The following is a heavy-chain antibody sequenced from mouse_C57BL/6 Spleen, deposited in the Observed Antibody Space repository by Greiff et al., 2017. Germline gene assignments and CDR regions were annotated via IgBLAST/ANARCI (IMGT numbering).Heavy chain of an antibody. CDR2: IYPSDSET. V-gene: IGHV1-61*01. CDR1: GYTFTSYW. CDR3: ARSGIYYGYSWFAY. Sequence: QLQQPGAELVRPGSSVKLSCKASGYTFTSYWMDWVKQRPGQGLEWIGNIYPSDSETHYNQKFKDKATLTVDKSSSTAYMQLSSLTSEDSAVYYCARSGIYYGYSWFAYWGQGTLVTVSA. D-gene: IGHD2-2*01. J-gene: IGHJ3*01.